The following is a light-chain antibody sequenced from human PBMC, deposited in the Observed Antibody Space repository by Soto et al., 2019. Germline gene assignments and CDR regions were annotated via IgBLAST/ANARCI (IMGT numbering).Light chain of an antibody. V-gene: IGKV3-15*01. Sequence: EIVMTQSPATLSVSPGERATLSCRASQSVSNNLAWYQQKPGQAPRLLIYGASTRATGIPARFSGSGSGTESTLTITSLQSEDFAVYFCQQYNDWPPLTFGGGTKVEI. CDR1: QSVSNN. CDR3: QQYNDWPPLT. J-gene: IGKJ4*01. CDR2: GAS.